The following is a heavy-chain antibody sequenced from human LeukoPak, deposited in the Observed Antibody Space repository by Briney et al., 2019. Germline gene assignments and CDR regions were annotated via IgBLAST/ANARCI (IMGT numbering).Heavy chain of an antibody. Sequence: ASVKVSCKASGYTFTSYYMHWVRQAPGQGLEWMGIINPSGGSTSYAQKFQGRVTITADKSTSTAYMELSSLRSEDTAVYYCARGQYCSSTSCSMPGRPGGPRANERNWFDPWGQGTLVTVSS. CDR1: GYTFTSYY. CDR3: ARGQYCSSTSCSMPGRPGGPRANERNWFDP. V-gene: IGHV1-46*01. J-gene: IGHJ5*02. D-gene: IGHD2-2*01. CDR2: INPSGGST.